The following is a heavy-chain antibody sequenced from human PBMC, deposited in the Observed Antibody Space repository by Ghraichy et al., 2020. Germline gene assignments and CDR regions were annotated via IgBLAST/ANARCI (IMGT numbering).Heavy chain of an antibody. CDR3: ARVSYYDFWSGYAGAFDI. D-gene: IGHD3-3*01. Sequence: GGSLRLSCEASGFTFSDYSMNWVRQAPRKGLEWVSSITSSSSYIYYADSVKGRFTISRDNAKNSLYLQMNSLRAEDTAVYYCARVSYYDFWSGYAGAFDIWGQGTMVTV. V-gene: IGHV3-21*01. CDR1: GFTFSDYS. CDR2: ITSSSSYI. J-gene: IGHJ3*02.